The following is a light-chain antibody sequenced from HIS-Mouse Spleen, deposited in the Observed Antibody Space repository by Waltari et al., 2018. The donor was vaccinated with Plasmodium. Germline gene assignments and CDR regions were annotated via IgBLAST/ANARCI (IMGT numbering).Light chain of an antibody. CDR3: AAWDDSLNGYL. CDR2: SNN. J-gene: IGLJ1*01. Sequence: QSVLTQPPSASGTPGQRVTISCSGSSSNIGSNTVNWYQQLPGTAPKLLISSNNQRPSGVPDRFSGSKSGTSASLAISGLQSEDEADYYCAAWDDSLNGYLFGTGTKVTVL. V-gene: IGLV1-44*01. CDR1: SSNIGSNT.